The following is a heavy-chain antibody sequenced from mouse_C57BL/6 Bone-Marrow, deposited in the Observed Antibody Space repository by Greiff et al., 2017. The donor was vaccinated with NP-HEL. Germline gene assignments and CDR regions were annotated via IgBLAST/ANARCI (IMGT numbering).Heavy chain of an antibody. CDR1: GFTFTDYY. Sequence: EVKLMESGGGLVQPGGSLSLSCAASGFTFTDYYMSWVRQPPGKALEWLGFIRNKANGYTTEYSASVKGRFTISRDNSQSILYLQMNALRAEDSATDYCARSPSSTPSFDYWGQGTTLTVSS. CDR3: ARSPSSTPSFDY. V-gene: IGHV7-3*01. J-gene: IGHJ2*01. CDR2: IRNKANGYTT. D-gene: IGHD1-1*01.